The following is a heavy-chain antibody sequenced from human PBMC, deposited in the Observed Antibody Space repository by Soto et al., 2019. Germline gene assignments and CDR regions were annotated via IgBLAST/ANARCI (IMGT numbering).Heavy chain of an antibody. V-gene: IGHV2-5*01. J-gene: IGHJ6*02. CDR2: IYWNDEI. CDR1: GFSLSSSGAG. CDR3: ARMDGDYNYYGLDV. D-gene: IGHD4-17*01. Sequence: SGPTLVNPTQTLTLTCSFTGFSLSSSGAGVGWFRQSPGKALEWLALIYWNDEIRYSPSLASRLTITKDTSKDQVVLTLTNLGPVDTATYFCARMDGDYNYYGLDVWGHGIAVTVSS.